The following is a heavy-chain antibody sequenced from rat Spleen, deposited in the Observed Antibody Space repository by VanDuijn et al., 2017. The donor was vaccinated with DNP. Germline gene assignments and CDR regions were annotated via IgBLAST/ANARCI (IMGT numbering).Heavy chain of an antibody. CDR1: GYSITGDY. CDR2: ISYSGRT. CDR3: ARSVRATSYYAMDA. Sequence: EVQLQESGPGLVKPSQSLSLTCSVTGYSITGDYRGWIRKFPGNKMEWIGHISYSGRTTYNPSLKSRISITRDTSKNQFFLQLNSVSTEDTATYYCARSVRATSYYAMDAWGQGTSVTVSS. D-gene: IGHD1-3*01. J-gene: IGHJ4*01. V-gene: IGHV3-1*01.